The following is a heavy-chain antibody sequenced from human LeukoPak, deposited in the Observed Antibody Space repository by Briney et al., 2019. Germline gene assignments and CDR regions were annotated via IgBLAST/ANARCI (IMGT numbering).Heavy chain of an antibody. V-gene: IGHV1-69*13. J-gene: IGHJ4*02. CDR2: IIPIFGTA. D-gene: IGHD1-1*01. CDR3: ARIRYNWNDPLFDY. CDR1: GGTFSSYA. Sequence: ASVKVSCKASGGTFSSYAISWVRQAPGQGLEWMGGIIPIFGTANYAQKFQGRVTITADESTSTAYKELSSLRSEDTAVYYCARIRYNWNDPLFDYWGQGTLVTVSS.